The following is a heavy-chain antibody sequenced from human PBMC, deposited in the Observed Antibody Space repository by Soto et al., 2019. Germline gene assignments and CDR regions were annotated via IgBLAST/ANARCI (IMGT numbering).Heavy chain of an antibody. Sequence: PSETLSLTCTLSGGSISSSSYFGGWIRQPPGKGLEWIGSIYYSGSTYYNPSLKSRVTVSVDTSKNQFSLKLSSVTAADTAVYYWARVPARWGQGTRVPVSP. V-gene: IGHV4-39*07. CDR1: GGSISSSSYF. J-gene: IGHJ4*02. CDR2: IYYSGST. CDR3: ARVPAR.